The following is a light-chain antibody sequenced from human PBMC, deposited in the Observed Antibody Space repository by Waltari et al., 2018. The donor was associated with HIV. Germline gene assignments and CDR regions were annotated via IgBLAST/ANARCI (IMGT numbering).Light chain of an antibody. V-gene: IGLV1-40*01. CDR1: TSHFAAAVD. CDR2: ADS. J-gene: IGLJ2*01. Sequence: QSVLPQPPSAARAPGRRVSHPCTGNTSHFAAAVDVPQDHQLPGTAPQLLIYADSNRPSGVPDRFCGSKSGTSASRAITGLQAEDEAYYRCQSYDSSLSGSVVFGGGTKLTVL. CDR3: QSYDSSLSGSVV.